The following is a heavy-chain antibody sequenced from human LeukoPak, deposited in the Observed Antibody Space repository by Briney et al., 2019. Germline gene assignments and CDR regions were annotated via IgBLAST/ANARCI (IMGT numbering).Heavy chain of an antibody. V-gene: IGHV1-8*01. CDR2: MNPNSGNT. J-gene: IGHJ5*02. D-gene: IGHD1-14*01. CDR3: ARANNWNHVDWFDP. CDR1: GYTFTSYD. Sequence: ASVKVSCKASGYTFTSYDINWVRQATGQGLEWMGWMNPNSGNTGYAQKFQGRVTMTRNNSISTAYMELSSLRSEDTAVYYCARANNWNHVDWFDPWGQGTLVTVSS.